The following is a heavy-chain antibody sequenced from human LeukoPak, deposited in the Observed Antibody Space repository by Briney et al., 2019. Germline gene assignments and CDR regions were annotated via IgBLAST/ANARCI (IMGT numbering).Heavy chain of an antibody. CDR3: ARGGGYGTYYFDY. V-gene: IGHV1-69*04. Sequence: GASVKVSCEASGGTFSSYAISWVRQAPGQGLDWMGRIIPILGIANYAQKFQGRVTITADKSTSTAYMELSSLRSEDAAVYYCARGGGYGTYYFDYWGQGTLVTVSS. CDR2: IIPILGIA. J-gene: IGHJ4*02. CDR1: GGTFSSYA. D-gene: IGHD5-12*01.